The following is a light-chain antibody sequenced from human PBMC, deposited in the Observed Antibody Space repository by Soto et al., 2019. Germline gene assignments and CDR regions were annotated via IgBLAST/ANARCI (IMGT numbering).Light chain of an antibody. CDR1: SSNIGSNY. CDR2: RNN. V-gene: IGLV1-47*01. Sequence: QSVLTQPPSASGTPGQRVTISCSGSSSNIGSNYVYWYQQLPGTAPKLLIYRNNQRPSGVPDRFSGSKSGTSASLAISGLRSEDEAYYYCAAWDDSLSGFVVFGGGTQLTVL. J-gene: IGLJ2*01. CDR3: AAWDDSLSGFVV.